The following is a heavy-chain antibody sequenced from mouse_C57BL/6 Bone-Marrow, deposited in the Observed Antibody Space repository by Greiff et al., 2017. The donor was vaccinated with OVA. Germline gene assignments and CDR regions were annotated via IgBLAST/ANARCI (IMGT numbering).Heavy chain of an antibody. D-gene: IGHD2-2*01. CDR1: GYTFTSYG. CDR3: AGYIYYAMDY. J-gene: IGHJ4*01. V-gene: IGHV1-81*01. Sequence: VQLKESGAELARPGASVKLSCKASGYTFTSYGISWVKQRTGQGLEWIGEIYPRSGNTYYNEKFKGKATLTADKSSSTAYMELRSLTSEDSAVYFCAGYIYYAMDYWGQGTSVTVSS. CDR2: IYPRSGNT.